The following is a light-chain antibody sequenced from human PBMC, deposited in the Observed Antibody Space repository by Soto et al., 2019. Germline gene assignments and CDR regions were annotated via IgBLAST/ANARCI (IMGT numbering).Light chain of an antibody. CDR3: SSYTITSTYV. V-gene: IGLV2-14*03. J-gene: IGLJ1*01. Sequence: QSVLTQPASVSGAPGQSITISCTGTSSDVGAFNYVCWYQHHPGTAPQLIIYDVSNRPSGISNRFSGSKSGNTASLSISGPQAEDEADYYCSSYTITSTYVFGTGTKVTVL. CDR2: DVS. CDR1: SSDVGAFNY.